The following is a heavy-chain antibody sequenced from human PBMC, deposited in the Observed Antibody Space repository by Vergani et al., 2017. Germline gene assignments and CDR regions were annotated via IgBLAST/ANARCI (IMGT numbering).Heavy chain of an antibody. CDR3: AVGPPAVAEFDP. J-gene: IGHJ5*02. Sequence: EVQLLESGGGLVQPGGSLRLSCAASGFTFSSYSMNWVRQAPGKGLEWVSSISSSSSYIYYADSVKGRFTISRDNAKNSLYLQMNSLRAEDKAVYYCAVGPPAVAEFDPWGQGTLVTVSS. CDR2: ISSSSSYI. V-gene: IGHV3-21*01. CDR1: GFTFSSYS. D-gene: IGHD6-19*01.